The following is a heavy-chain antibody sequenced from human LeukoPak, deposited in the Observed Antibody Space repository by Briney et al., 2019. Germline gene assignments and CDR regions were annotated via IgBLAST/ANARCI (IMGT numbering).Heavy chain of an antibody. J-gene: IGHJ6*02. CDR1: GGSISSGGYY. Sequence: PSETLSLTCTVSGGSISSGGYYWSWIRQHPGKGLEWIGYIYYSGSTYYNPSLKSRVTISVDTSKNQFSLKLSSVTAADTAVYYCANSPPDYYDSSGYTSYYYGMDVWGQGTTVTVSS. CDR2: IYYSGST. D-gene: IGHD3-22*01. CDR3: ANSPPDYYDSSGYTSYYYGMDV. V-gene: IGHV4-31*03.